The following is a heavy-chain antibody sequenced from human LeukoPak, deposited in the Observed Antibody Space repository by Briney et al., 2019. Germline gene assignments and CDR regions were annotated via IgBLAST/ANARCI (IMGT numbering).Heavy chain of an antibody. CDR2: TSGSGGNT. CDR1: AFTFSNYA. CDR3: ARHLPAVTGTGFDY. V-gene: IGHV3-23*01. J-gene: IGHJ4*02. Sequence: GVSLTLSCAASAFTFSNYAMKWVRHAPGEGRQWVSSTSGSGGNTYYADSVKGRFTISRDNSKNTLYLQMNSMRVEDTAVYYWARHLPAVTGTGFDYRGQGTLVTVSS. D-gene: IGHD6-19*01.